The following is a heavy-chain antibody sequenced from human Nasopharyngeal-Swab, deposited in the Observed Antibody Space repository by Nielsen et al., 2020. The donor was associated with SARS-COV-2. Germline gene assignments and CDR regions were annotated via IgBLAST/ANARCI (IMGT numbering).Heavy chain of an antibody. J-gene: IGHJ1*01. D-gene: IGHD4-23*01. CDR2: IYSDVENV. V-gene: IGHV3-23*03. Sequence: VRQAPGKGLEWFSVIYSDVENVYYADSVQGRFTVSRDNSKNMVFLQMDSLRAEDTAVYYCAAKGGNPALWAEYLQHWGQGTLVTVSS. CDR3: AAKGGNPALWAEYLQH.